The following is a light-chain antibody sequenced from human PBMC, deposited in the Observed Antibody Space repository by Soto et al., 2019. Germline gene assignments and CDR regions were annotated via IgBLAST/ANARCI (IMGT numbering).Light chain of an antibody. CDR2: GAS. CDR1: QSVSSN. CDR3: QQYNNWPPIT. Sequence: EIVMTQSPATLSSSPGERATLSCRASQSVSSNLAWYQQKPGQARRLLIYGASTRATGIPARFSGSGSGTEFTLTISSLQSKDFAVYYCQQYNNWPPITFGQGTRLEIK. J-gene: IGKJ5*01. V-gene: IGKV3-15*01.